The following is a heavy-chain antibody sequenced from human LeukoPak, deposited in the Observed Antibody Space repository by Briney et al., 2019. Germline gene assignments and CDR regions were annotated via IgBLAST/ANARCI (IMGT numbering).Heavy chain of an antibody. CDR3: ARAYCSSTSCYTWDAFDI. CDR1: GGSISSGGYY. Sequence: SQTLSLTCTVSGGSISSGGYYWSWIRQPPGKGLEWIGYIYHSGSTYYNPSLKSRVTISVDRSKNQFSLKLSSVTAADTAVYYCARAYCSSTSCYTWDAFDIWGQGTMVTVSS. J-gene: IGHJ3*02. D-gene: IGHD2-2*02. V-gene: IGHV4-30-2*01. CDR2: IYHSGST.